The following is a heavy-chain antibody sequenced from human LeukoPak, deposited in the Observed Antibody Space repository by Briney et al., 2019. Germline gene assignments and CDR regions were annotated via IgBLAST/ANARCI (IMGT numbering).Heavy chain of an antibody. CDR1: GFTFSSYA. J-gene: IGHJ4*02. D-gene: IGHD3-3*01. CDR3: AKSVRLLEQAPDY. Sequence: VGSLRLSCAASGFTFSSYAMSWVRQAPGKGLEWVSAISGSGGSTYYADSVKGRFTISRDNSKNTLYLQMNSLRAEDTAVYYCAKSVRLLEQAPDYWGQGTLVTVSS. CDR2: ISGSGGST. V-gene: IGHV3-23*01.